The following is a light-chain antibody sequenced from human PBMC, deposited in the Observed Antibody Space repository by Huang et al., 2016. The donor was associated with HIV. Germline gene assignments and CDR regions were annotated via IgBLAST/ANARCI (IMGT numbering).Light chain of an antibody. V-gene: IGKV4-1*01. J-gene: IGKJ3*01. CDR2: WAS. CDR3: QQFYTTPLT. Sequence: DIVMTQSPDSLAVSLGARAPINCKSSQSVLYSPNNKNYLTWYQQKPGHPPKLLIYWASTRESWVPDRFSGSGSGTDFTLTISSLQAEDVAVYYCQQFYTTPLTFGPGTRVDIK. CDR1: QSVLYSPNNKNY.